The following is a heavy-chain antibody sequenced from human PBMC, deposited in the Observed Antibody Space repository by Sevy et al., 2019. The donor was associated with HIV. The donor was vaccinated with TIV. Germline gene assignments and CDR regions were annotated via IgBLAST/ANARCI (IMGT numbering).Heavy chain of an antibody. J-gene: IGHJ4*02. CDR2: MNTDGSST. Sequence: GGSLRLSCEASGFDFSSHWMQWVRQAPGKGLVWVSRMNTDGSSTNYADSGKGRFSISGDNAKNTLYLEMNNLRDEDTALYYCATPRFDFWGPGTLVTVSS. V-gene: IGHV3-74*01. CDR1: GFDFSSHW. CDR3: ATPRFDF.